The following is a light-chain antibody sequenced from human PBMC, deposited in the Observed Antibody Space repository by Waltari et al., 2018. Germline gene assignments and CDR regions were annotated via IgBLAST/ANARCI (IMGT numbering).Light chain of an antibody. CDR3: QVWDSITVV. CDR1: NIGTKS. CDR2: VDR. J-gene: IGLJ2*01. V-gene: IGLV3-21*02. Sequence: SYILTQPPSVSVAPGQTARVTCGGNNIGTKSVHWYQQKPGQAPVPVVSVDRDRPSGIPERFSGPTSGNTATLTISRVEVEDEAGYYCQVWDSITVVFGGGTKLIVL.